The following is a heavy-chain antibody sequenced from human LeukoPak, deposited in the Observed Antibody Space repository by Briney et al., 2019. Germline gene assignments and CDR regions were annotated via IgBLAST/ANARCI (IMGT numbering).Heavy chain of an antibody. CDR1: GVSINNYF. J-gene: IGHJ5*02. D-gene: IGHD3-3*01. CDR2: VYYSGST. Sequence: SETLSPTCTVSGVSINNYFWSWIRQPPGEGLEWLGYVYYSGSTGYSPSLKSRVTISLDTSKNQCPMKLSSVTAADTAVYLCVRHLMTIFGVVIKPGPFDPWGQGTLVTVSS. V-gene: IGHV4-59*08. CDR3: VRHLMTIFGVVIKPGPFDP.